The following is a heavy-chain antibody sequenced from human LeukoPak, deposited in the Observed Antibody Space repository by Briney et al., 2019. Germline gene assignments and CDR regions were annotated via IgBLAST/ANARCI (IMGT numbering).Heavy chain of an antibody. CDR3: ARSDCGSSRCYPFGY. CDR2: IKQDGSEK. J-gene: IGHJ4*02. CDR1: GFTFSSYW. Sequence: GGSLRLSCAASGFTFSSYWMSWVRQAPGKGLEWVANIKQDGSEKYYVDSVKGRFTISRDNAKNSLYLQMNSLRAEDRAVYYCARSDCGSSRCYPFGYWGQGTLVPVSS. V-gene: IGHV3-7*01. D-gene: IGHD2-2*01.